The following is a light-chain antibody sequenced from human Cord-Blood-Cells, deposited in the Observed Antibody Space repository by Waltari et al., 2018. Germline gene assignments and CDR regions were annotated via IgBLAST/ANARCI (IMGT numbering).Light chain of an antibody. Sequence: QSALPQPASVSGSPGQSITISCPGPSSDVGSYNLLSWYQQHPGKAPKLMIYEGSKRPSGVSNRFSGSKSGNTASLTISGLQAEDEADYYCCSYAGSSTFYVFGTGTKVTVL. V-gene: IGLV2-23*01. J-gene: IGLJ1*01. CDR1: SSDVGSYNL. CDR3: CSYAGSSTFYV. CDR2: EGS.